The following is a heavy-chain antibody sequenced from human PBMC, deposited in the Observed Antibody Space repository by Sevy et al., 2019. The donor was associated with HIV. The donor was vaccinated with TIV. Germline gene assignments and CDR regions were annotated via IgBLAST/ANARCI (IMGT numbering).Heavy chain of an antibody. CDR1: GGTFSSYA. CDR3: ARGLIATRQGGGYYFDY. J-gene: IGHJ4*02. D-gene: IGHD6-6*01. Sequence: ASVKVSCKASGGTFSSYAISWVRQAPGQGLEWMGGIIPIFGTANYAQKFQGRVTVTADESTSTAYMELSSLRSEDTAVYYCARGLIATRQGGGYYFDYWGQGTLVTVSS. V-gene: IGHV1-69*13. CDR2: IIPIFGTA.